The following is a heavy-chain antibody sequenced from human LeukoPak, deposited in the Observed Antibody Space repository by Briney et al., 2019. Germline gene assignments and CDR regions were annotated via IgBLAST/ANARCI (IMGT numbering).Heavy chain of an antibody. Sequence: PSETLSLTCAVYGGSFSGYYWSWIRQPPGKGLEWIGEINHSGSTNYNPSLKSRVTISVDTSKNQFSLKLSSVTAADTAVYYCASMVRGVSYFDYWGQGTLVTVSS. CDR2: INHSGST. CDR1: GGSFSGYY. CDR3: ASMVRGVSYFDY. V-gene: IGHV4-34*01. J-gene: IGHJ4*02. D-gene: IGHD3-10*01.